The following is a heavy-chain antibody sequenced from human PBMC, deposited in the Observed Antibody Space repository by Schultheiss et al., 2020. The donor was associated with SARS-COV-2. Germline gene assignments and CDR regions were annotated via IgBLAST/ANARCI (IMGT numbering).Heavy chain of an antibody. CDR1: GFTFSSYA. J-gene: IGHJ4*02. D-gene: IGHD3-22*01. CDR3: ASGSSGYLL. CDR2: INSDGSST. Sequence: GESLKISCAASGFTFSSYAMSWVRQAPGKGLEWVSRINSDGSSTSYADSVKGRFTISRDNAKNTLYLQMNSLRAEDTAVYYCASGSSGYLLWGQGTLVTVSS. V-gene: IGHV3-74*01.